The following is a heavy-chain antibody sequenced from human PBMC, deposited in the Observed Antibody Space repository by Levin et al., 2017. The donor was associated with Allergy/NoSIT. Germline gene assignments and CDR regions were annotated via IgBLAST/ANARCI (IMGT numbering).Heavy chain of an antibody. Sequence: PSETLSLTCTVSGGSISSSRDYWGWIRQPPGKGLEWIGTIYYRGSTYYNPSLKSRVTISVDTSKNQFSLKLSSVTAPDTAAYYCARGRGGQWLNNWFDPWGQGTLVTVSS. CDR1: GGSISSSRDY. V-gene: IGHV4-39*07. CDR3: ARGRGGQWLNNWFDP. J-gene: IGHJ5*02. D-gene: IGHD6-19*01. CDR2: IYYRGST.